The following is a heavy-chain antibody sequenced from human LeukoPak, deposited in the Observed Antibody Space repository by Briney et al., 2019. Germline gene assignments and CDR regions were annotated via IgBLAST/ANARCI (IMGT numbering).Heavy chain of an antibody. CDR2: IYPGNSYT. CDR1: GYSFANSW. Sequence: GEPLQISFQGSGYSFANSWIGWVRQMPGKGLEWMGIIYPGNSYTGYSPSFQGQVTISADKSITTAYLHWSSLKASDTAMYYCARSAAGSSWYDYWGQGTLVTVSS. CDR3: ARSAAGSSWYDY. D-gene: IGHD6-13*01. J-gene: IGHJ4*02. V-gene: IGHV5-51*01.